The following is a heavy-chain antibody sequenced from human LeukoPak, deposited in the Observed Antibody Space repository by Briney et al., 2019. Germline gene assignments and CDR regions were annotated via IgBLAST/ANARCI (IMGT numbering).Heavy chain of an antibody. D-gene: IGHD1-26*01. J-gene: IGHJ3*02. Sequence: ASVKVSCKASGYTFTGYYMHWVRQAPGQGLEWMGWINPNSGNTGYAQKFQGRVTITRNTSISTAYMELSSLRSEDTAVYYCARGGTVGATLDDAFDIWGQGTMVTVSS. V-gene: IGHV1-8*03. CDR1: GYTFTGYY. CDR2: INPNSGNT. CDR3: ARGGTVGATLDDAFDI.